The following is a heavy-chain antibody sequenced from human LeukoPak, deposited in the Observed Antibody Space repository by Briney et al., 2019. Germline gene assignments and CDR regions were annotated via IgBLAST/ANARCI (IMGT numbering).Heavy chain of an antibody. CDR1: GFTLSDFA. D-gene: IGHD3-3*02. CDR3: AKGGGVADYYPFIGQIFDL. V-gene: IGHV3-30*04. J-gene: IGHJ2*01. Sequence: PGRSLRLSCVASGFTLSDFALHWVSRAPGRGLEWVAAVSYDGARKYYADSVKGRFTISRDDSRNTAYLQMNSVRIEDTAEYYCAKGGGVADYYPFIGQIFDLWGRGSLVIVSS. CDR2: VSYDGARK.